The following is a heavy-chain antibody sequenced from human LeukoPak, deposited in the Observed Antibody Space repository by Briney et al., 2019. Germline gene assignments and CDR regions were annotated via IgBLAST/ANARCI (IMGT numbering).Heavy chain of an antibody. J-gene: IGHJ4*02. V-gene: IGHV3-30*04. D-gene: IGHD6-13*01. CDR3: ARGWRYSSPCYFDF. CDR2: VSYDEKNR. Sequence: GGSLRLSCAASGFSISNFAMHWVRKAPGKGLEWVAVVSYDEKNRFYADSVKGRFTISRDNSENTFFLQMNSLRPEDTAVYYCARGWRYSSPCYFDFWGQGTLVTVSS. CDR1: GFSISNFA.